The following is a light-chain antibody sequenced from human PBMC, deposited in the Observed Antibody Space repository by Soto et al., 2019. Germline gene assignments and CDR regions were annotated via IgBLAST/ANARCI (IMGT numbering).Light chain of an antibody. V-gene: IGLV2-11*01. CDR3: CSYAGSYTLV. Sequence: QSALTQPRSVSGSPGQSVTISCTGTSSDVGGYNYVSWYQQHPGKAPKLMICDVNKRPSGVPDRFSGSKSGNTASLTISGLQAEDEADYYCCSYAGSYTLVFGTGTKVTV. J-gene: IGLJ1*01. CDR2: DVN. CDR1: SSDVGGYNY.